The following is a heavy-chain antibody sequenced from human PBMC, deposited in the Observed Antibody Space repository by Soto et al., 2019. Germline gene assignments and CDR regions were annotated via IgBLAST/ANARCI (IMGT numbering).Heavy chain of an antibody. V-gene: IGHV4-59*08. CDR1: GGSISSYY. Sequence: QVQLQESGPGLVKPSETLSLTCTVSGGSISSYYWSWIRQPPGKGLEWIGYIYYSGSTNYNPSLKSRVTISVDTSKTQFSLKLSSVTAADTAVYYCASSGGGSGYPWGYYYYMDVWGKGTTVTVSS. D-gene: IGHD3-3*01. CDR2: IYYSGST. CDR3: ASSGGGSGYPWGYYYYMDV. J-gene: IGHJ6*03.